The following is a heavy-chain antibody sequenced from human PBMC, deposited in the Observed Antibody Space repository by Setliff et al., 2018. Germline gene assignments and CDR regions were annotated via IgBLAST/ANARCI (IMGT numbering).Heavy chain of an antibody. V-gene: IGHV1-2*02. CDR2: INVNSGDT. CDR1: RYTFTGYY. J-gene: IGHJ5*02. D-gene: IGHD3-22*01. CDR3: ARGRIHDSSDYIGNWFDP. Sequence: GASVKVSCKASRYTFTGYYIHWVRQAPGEGLEWMGCINVNSGDTNYAQKFQGRVIVTRDTSSSTAYMELRSLRPDDTAVYFCARGRIHDSSDYIGNWFDPWGQGTLVTVSS.